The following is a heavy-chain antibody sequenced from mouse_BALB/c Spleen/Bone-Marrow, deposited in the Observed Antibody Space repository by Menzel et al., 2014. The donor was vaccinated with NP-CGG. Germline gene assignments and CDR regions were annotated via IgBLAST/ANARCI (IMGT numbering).Heavy chain of an antibody. CDR3: ARDGYGNYEGFAY. Sequence: QVQLKESGAELAKPGASVKMSCKASGYTFTNYWMHWVKQRPGQGLEWIGYINPSTGYTEYNQKFKDKATLTADKSSSTAYMQLSSLTSEDSAVYYCARDGYGNYEGFAYWGQGTLVTVSA. J-gene: IGHJ3*01. D-gene: IGHD2-10*02. V-gene: IGHV1-7*01. CDR1: GYTFTNYW. CDR2: INPSTGYT.